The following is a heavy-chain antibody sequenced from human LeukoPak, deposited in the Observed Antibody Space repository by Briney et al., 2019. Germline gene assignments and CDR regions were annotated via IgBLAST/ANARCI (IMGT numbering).Heavy chain of an antibody. D-gene: IGHD3-16*01. J-gene: IGHJ4*02. V-gene: IGHV3-15*01. CDR2: IKSKTDGGTT. CDR1: GFTFSNAW. CDR3: ATDRNHWGQTDFDY. Sequence: PGGSLRLSCAASGFTFSNAWMSWVRQAPGKGLEWVGRIKSKTDGGTTDYAAPVKGRSTISRDDSKNTLYLQMNSLKTEDTAVYYCATDRNHWGQTDFDYWGQGTLVTVSS.